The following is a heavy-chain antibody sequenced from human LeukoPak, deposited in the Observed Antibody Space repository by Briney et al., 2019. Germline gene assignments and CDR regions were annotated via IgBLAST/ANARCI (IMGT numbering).Heavy chain of an antibody. D-gene: IGHD3-16*02. J-gene: IGHJ5*02. CDR3: ARGNMITFGGVIVMDWFDP. CDR1: GGSISSYY. CDR2: IYYSGST. Sequence: PSETLSLTCTVSGGSISSYYWSWIRQPPGKGLEWIGYIYYSGSTNYNPSLKSRVTISVDTSKNQFSLKLSSVIAADTAVYYCARGNMITFGGVIVMDWFDPWGQGTLVTVSS. V-gene: IGHV4-59*01.